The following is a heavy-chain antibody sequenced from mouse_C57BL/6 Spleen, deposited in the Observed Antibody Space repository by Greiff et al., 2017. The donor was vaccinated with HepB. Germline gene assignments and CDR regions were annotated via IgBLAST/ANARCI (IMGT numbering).Heavy chain of an antibody. V-gene: IGHV1-18*01. Sequence: VQLQQSGPELVKPGASVKIPCKASGYTFTDYNMDWVKQSHGKSLEWIGDINPNNGGTIYNQKFKGKATLTVDKSSSTAYMELRSLTSEDTAVYYCARSPLDYDYDRGGYYYAMDYWGQGTSVTVSS. D-gene: IGHD2-4*01. CDR3: ARSPLDYDYDRGGYYYAMDY. CDR2: INPNNGGT. J-gene: IGHJ4*01. CDR1: GYTFTDYN.